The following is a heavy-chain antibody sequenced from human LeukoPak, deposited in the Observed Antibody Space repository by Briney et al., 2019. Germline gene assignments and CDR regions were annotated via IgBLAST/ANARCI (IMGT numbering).Heavy chain of an antibody. Sequence: PGGSLRLSCAASGFTFSSYEMNWVRQAPGEGLQWVSDISSSGSTIYYADSVKGRFTISRDNAKNSLYLQMNSLRADDRAVYYCAKDYGGNSFPDFGGQGTLVTVSS. CDR3: AKDYGGNSFPDF. J-gene: IGHJ4*02. D-gene: IGHD4-23*01. CDR1: GFTFSSYE. V-gene: IGHV3-48*03. CDR2: ISSSGSTI.